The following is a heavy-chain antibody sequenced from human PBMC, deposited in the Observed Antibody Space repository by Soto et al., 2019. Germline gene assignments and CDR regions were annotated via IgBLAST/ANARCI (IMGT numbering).Heavy chain of an antibody. CDR2: ISHSGST. CDR3: ARGVTYSRLIIGDWFDP. CDR1: GGSISNNY. V-gene: IGHV4-59*01. Sequence: QVQLQESGPGLVKPSETLSLTCGVSGGSISNNYWSWIRQPPGKGLEWIGYISHSGSTNYNPSLKSRVTISVDTSKKQFSLKLNSVTAAHTAVYYCARGVTYSRLIIGDWFDPWGQGTQVTVAS. J-gene: IGHJ5*02. D-gene: IGHD6-13*01.